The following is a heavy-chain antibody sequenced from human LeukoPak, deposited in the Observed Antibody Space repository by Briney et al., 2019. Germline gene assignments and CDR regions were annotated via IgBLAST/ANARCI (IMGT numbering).Heavy chain of an antibody. CDR1: GGSISSYY. D-gene: IGHD2-15*01. J-gene: IGHJ6*02. CDR2: IYYSGST. CDR3: ARDRERGPLYCSGGSCRVWPAGMDV. V-gene: IGHV4-59*01. Sequence: SETLSLTCTVSGGSISSYYWSWIRQPPGKGLEWIGYIYYSGSTNYNPSLKSRVTISVDTSKNQFSLKLSSVTAADTAVYYCARDRERGPLYCSGGSCRVWPAGMDVWGQGTTVTVSS.